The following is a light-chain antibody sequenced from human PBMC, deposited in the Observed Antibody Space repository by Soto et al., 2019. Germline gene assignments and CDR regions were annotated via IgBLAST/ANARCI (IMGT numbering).Light chain of an antibody. CDR3: QQYGSSHFT. J-gene: IGKJ3*01. V-gene: IGKV3-20*01. Sequence: EIVLTQSPGTLSLSPGERATLSCRASQSVSSSHLAWYQQKPGQAPRLLISGASSRATGIPDRFSGSGSGTDFTLTISRLEPEDFAVYSCQQYGSSHFTFGIGTQVDIK. CDR1: QSVSSSH. CDR2: GAS.